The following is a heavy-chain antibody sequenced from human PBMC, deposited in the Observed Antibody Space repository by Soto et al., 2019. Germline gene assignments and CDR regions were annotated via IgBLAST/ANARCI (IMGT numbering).Heavy chain of an antibody. CDR3: ARDNRCRHSFDY. J-gene: IGHJ4*02. CDR2: LYYSGRT. V-gene: IGHV4-31*03. CDR1: GCSISSGGYY. Sequence: QVQLQESGPGLVKPSQTLSLTCTVSGCSISSGGYYWSWLRQHPGKALEWIGYLYYSGRTYYNRSRKSRVTISVDTSKNQFSLKLSSVTAADTAVYYGARDNRCRHSFDYWGQGTLVTVSA.